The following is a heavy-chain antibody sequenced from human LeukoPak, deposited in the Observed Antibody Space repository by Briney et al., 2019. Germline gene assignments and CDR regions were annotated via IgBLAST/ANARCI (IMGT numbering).Heavy chain of an antibody. Sequence: SETLSLTCTVSGGSISSSSYYWGWIRQPPGKGLEWIGSLYYSGSTYYNPSLKSRVTISVDTSKNQFSLKLSSVTAADTAVYYCARRPSTIDYGDYPFWFDPWGQGTLVTVSS. CDR1: GGSISSSSYY. V-gene: IGHV4-39*01. J-gene: IGHJ5*02. D-gene: IGHD4-17*01. CDR3: ARRPSTIDYGDYPFWFDP. CDR2: LYYSGST.